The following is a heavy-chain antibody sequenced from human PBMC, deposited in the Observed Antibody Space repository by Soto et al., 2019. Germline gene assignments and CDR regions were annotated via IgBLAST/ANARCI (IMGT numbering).Heavy chain of an antibody. D-gene: IGHD5-18*01. J-gene: IGHJ4*02. CDR3: ARDQPGYSYGYPLGY. V-gene: IGHV3-21*01. Sequence: EVPLVESGGGLVEPGGSLRLSCAASGFTFSSYSMNWVRQAPGKGVEWVSSITSSSSYISYADSVKGRFTISRDNAKTSLYPQMNTQRAEDTAVYYCARDQPGYSYGYPLGYWGQGTLVTVSS. CDR2: ITSSSSYI. CDR1: GFTFSSYS.